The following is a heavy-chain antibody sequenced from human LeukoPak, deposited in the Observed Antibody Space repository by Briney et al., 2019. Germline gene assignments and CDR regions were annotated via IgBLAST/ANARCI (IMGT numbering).Heavy chain of an antibody. Sequence: SSETLSLTCTVSGGSISSYYWSWIRQPPGKGLEWIGYIYYSGSTNYNPSLKSRVTISVDTSKNQLSLKLSSVTAADTAVYYCAREIAGATNYWGQGTLVTVSS. CDR3: AREIAGATNY. V-gene: IGHV4-59*01. D-gene: IGHD1-26*01. CDR1: GGSISSYY. J-gene: IGHJ4*02. CDR2: IYYSGST.